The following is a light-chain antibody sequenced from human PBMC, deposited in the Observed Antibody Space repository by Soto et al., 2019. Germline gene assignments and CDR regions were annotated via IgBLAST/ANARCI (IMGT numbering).Light chain of an antibody. CDR3: SSYSTTSTLV. V-gene: IGLV2-14*03. Sequence: QSVLTQPASVSGSPGQSVTISCTGASSDVGGSDHVSWYQQHPGKAPKLILYEVNNRPSGVSNRFSGSKSGNTASLIISGLQADDEAEYFCSSYSTTSTLVFGSGTKLTVL. J-gene: IGLJ1*01. CDR1: SSDVGGSDH. CDR2: EVN.